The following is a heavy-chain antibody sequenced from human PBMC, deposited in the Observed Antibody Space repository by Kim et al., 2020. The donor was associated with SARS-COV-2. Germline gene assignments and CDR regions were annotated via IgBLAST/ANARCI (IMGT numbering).Heavy chain of an antibody. D-gene: IGHD2-15*01. J-gene: IGHJ4*02. CDR3: ARGSDMDY. Sequence: GGGTSYAQKCQGRGTMTRDTSTNTLYMDLSSLRSEDTAVYYCARGSDMDYWGQGTLVTVSS. V-gene: IGHV1-46*01. CDR2: GGGT.